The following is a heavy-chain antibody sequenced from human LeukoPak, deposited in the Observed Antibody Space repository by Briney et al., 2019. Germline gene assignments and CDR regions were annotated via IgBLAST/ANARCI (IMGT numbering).Heavy chain of an antibody. CDR1: GGSISSYY. CDR2: IYYSGST. D-gene: IGHD6-6*01. CDR3: ARAYSSYTPSDY. Sequence: SETLSLTCTVSGGSISSYYWSWIRHPPGKGLELIGYIYYSGSTNYNPSLKSRVTISVDTSKNQFSLKLSSVTAADTAVYYCARAYSSYTPSDYWGQGTLVTVSS. J-gene: IGHJ4*02. V-gene: IGHV4-59*01.